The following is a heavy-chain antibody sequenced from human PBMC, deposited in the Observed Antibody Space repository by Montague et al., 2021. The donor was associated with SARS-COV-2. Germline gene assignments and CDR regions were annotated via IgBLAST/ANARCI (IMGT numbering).Heavy chain of an antibody. CDR3: AKGGRHPRDPFDI. D-gene: IGHD1-26*01. CDR2: ISGDDDVT. J-gene: IGHJ3*02. Sequence: SLRLSCAASGFTSSSYAMTWVRHTPGKGLEWVSSISGDDDVTYHADSVRGRFTISRGNSKNTLYMEMNDLRVGDTALYYCAKGGRHPRDPFDIWGQGTTVSVSA. V-gene: IGHV3-23*01. CDR1: GFTSSSYA.